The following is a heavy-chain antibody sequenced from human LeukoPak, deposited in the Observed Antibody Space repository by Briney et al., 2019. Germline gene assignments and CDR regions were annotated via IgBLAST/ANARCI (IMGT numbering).Heavy chain of an antibody. J-gene: IGHJ4*02. V-gene: IGHV4-59*08. D-gene: IGHD1-7*01. CDR3: ARQERGTTYDY. CDR1: GGSISSYY. CDR2: IYYSGST. Sequence: PSETLSLTCTVSGGSISSYYWSWIRQPPGKGLERIGNIYYSGSTNYSPSLKSRVTISVDTSKNQFSLKLTSVTAADTAVYYCARQERGTTYDYWGQGTLVTVSS.